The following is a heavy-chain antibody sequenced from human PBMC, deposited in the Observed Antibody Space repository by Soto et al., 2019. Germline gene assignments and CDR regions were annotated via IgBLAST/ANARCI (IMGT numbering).Heavy chain of an antibody. CDR2: ISYDGSNK. D-gene: IGHD3-10*02. V-gene: IGHV3-30*18. CDR1: GFTFSSYG. CDR3: AKMFSSGGYYFDY. Sequence: HPGGSLRLSCAASGFTFSSYGMHWVRQAPGKGLEWVAVISYDGSNKYYADSVKGRFTISRDNSKNTLYLQMNSLRAEDTAVYYCAKMFSSGGYYFDYWGQGTLVTVSS. J-gene: IGHJ4*02.